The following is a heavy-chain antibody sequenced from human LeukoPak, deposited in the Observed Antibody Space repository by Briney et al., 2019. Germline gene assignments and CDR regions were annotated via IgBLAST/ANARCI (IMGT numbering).Heavy chain of an antibody. J-gene: IGHJ4*02. Sequence: SETLSLTCTVSGGSTSNYFCTWLRQSAGKGLEWIGRIHTSGSTNYNPSLKSRVSMSVDTSKNQFSLQLSSVTAADTAVYYCAREWTRIEYWGQGTLVTVSS. V-gene: IGHV4-4*07. CDR3: AREWTRIEY. CDR2: IHTSGST. CDR1: GGSTSNYF. D-gene: IGHD3/OR15-3a*01.